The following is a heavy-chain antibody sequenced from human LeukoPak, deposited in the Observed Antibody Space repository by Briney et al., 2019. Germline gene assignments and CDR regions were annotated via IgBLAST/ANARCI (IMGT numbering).Heavy chain of an antibody. CDR2: INTNNGRT. V-gene: IGHV1-46*01. D-gene: IGHD3-10*01. CDR1: GYTFTTYY. CDR3: VREKAGGYFDF. Sequence: ASVKVSCKTSGYTFTTYYIHWLRQAPGQGLERMGMINTNNGRTNQPQNFRGSVTMTRDMSTSTVYMELSSLRSDDTGMYYCVREKAGGYFDFWGQGTLVTVSS. J-gene: IGHJ4*02.